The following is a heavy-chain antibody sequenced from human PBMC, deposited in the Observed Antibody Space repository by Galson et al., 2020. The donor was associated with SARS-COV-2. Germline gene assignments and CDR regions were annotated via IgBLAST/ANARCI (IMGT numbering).Heavy chain of an antibody. V-gene: IGHV1-2*02. Sequence: ASVKVSCKASGYTFTGYYLHWVRQAPGQGLEWMGWINPNSGGTNYAQKFQGRVTMTRDTSISTAYMELSRLRSDDTAVYYCERDDSGYDQAQYWFDYWGQGTLVTVSS. CDR1: GYTFTGYY. CDR2: INPNSGGT. D-gene: IGHD5-12*01. J-gene: IGHJ4*02. CDR3: ERDDSGYDQAQYWFDY.